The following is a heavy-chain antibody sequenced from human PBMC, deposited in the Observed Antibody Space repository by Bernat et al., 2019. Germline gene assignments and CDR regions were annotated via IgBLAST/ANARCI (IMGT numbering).Heavy chain of an antibody. J-gene: IGHJ4*02. D-gene: IGHD3-22*01. CDR3: AKEGPNYYDSSCSSFDH. Sequence: EVQLVESGGGLVQPGGSLRLSCAASGFTFSSYWMHWVRQAPGKGLVWVSRINSDGSSTSYADSVKGRFTISRDNAKNTLYLQMNSLRAEDQAVYYWAKEGPNYYDSSCSSFDHWGQGTLVTVSS. CDR2: INSDGSST. CDR1: GFTFSSYW. V-gene: IGHV3-74*01.